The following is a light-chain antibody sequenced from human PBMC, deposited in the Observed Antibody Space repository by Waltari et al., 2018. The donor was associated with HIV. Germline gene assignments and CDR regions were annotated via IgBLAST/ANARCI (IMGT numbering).Light chain of an antibody. CDR3: GTWDSSLSAVV. CDR2: DNN. Sequence: QSVLTQPPSVSAAPGQKVTISCSGSSSNIGNNYVSWYQQLPGTAPKLRIYDNNKRRSGIPDRFSGSKSGTSATLGITGLQTGDEADYYCGTWDSSLSAVVFGGGTKLTVL. J-gene: IGLJ2*01. V-gene: IGLV1-51*01. CDR1: SSNIGNNY.